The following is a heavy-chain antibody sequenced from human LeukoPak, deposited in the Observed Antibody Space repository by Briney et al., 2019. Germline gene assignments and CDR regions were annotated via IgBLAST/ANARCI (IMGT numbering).Heavy chain of an antibody. V-gene: IGHV4-59*01. CDR2: IYYSGNT. Sequence: SETLSLTCTVSGGSISSYYWNWIRQPPGKGLEWIGYIYYSGNTNYNPSLKSRVTISVDTSKNEFSLKLSSVTAADTAVYYCARAPRGSARSYFDYWGQGTLVTVFS. D-gene: IGHD3-10*01. CDR3: ARAPRGSARSYFDY. J-gene: IGHJ4*02. CDR1: GGSISSYY.